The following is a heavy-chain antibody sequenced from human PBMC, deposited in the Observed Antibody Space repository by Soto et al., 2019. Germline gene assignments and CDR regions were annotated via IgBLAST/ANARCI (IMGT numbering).Heavy chain of an antibody. CDR1: GFNFGPFW. CDR3: VRDRGYPDSFDI. Sequence: PGGCLRLACAACGFNFGPFWMHWVRQAPGKGLVWVSHINSDGTTIVYADSVKGRFTISRDNAKNTLYLQMNSLRVEDTAVYFCVRDRGYPDSFDIWGPGTLVTVSS. J-gene: IGHJ3*02. D-gene: IGHD3-10*01. CDR2: INSDGTTI. V-gene: IGHV3-74*01.